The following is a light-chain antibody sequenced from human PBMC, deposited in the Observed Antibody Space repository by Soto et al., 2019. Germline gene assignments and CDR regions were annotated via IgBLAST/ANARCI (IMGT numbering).Light chain of an antibody. CDR2: DVS. V-gene: IGLV2-11*01. J-gene: IGLJ1*01. CDR3: CSYAGSFYV. Sequence: QSVLTQPPSVSRSPGPSVTISLPGNNIDVGGYNYVSWYQQHPGKAPKLMIYDVSKRPSGVPDRFSGSKSGNTASLTISGLQAEDEADYYCCSYAGSFYVFGTGTKITVL. CDR1: NIDVGGYNY.